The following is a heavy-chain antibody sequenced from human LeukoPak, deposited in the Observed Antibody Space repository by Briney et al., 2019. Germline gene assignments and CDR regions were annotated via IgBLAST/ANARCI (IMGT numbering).Heavy chain of an antibody. J-gene: IGHJ4*02. CDR2: IYYNGGT. CDR3: ARDESYYYDSSGYRAGYFDN. D-gene: IGHD3-22*01. CDR1: GGSVSAFY. V-gene: IGHV4-59*02. Sequence: PSETLSLTCAVSGGSVSAFYWSWIRQRPGKGLEWIGYIYYNGGTIYNPSLKSRVTISIDTSKNQFSLMLSSVTAADTAVYYCARDESYYYDSSGYRAGYFDNWGQGTLVTVSS.